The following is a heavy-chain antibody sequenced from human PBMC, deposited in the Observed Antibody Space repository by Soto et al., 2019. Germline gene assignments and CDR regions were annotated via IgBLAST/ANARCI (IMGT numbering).Heavy chain of an antibody. CDR3: ARGGSSGYYLLGNYYYYYGMDV. J-gene: IGHJ6*02. D-gene: IGHD3-22*01. V-gene: IGHV1-18*01. CDR2: ISAYNGNT. Sequence: ASVKVSCKASGYTFTSYAMHWVRQAPGQRLEWMGWISAYNGNTNYAQKLQGRVTMTTDTSTSTAYMELRSLRSDDTAVYYCARGGSSGYYLLGNYYYYYGMDVWGQGTTVTVSS. CDR1: GYTFTSYA.